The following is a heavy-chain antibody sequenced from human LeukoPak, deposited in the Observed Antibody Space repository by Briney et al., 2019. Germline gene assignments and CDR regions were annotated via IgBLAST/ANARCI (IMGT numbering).Heavy chain of an antibody. CDR3: ARGWRDYGDYVYYFDY. CDR1: GYTFTDYY. D-gene: IGHD4-17*01. CDR2: INPNSGGT. Sequence: ASVKVSCKTSGYTFTDYYMHWVRQAPGQGLEWMGWINPNSGGTNYAQNFQGRVTMTRDTSISTAYMEVSRLRSDDTAVYYCARGWRDYGDYVYYFDYWGQGTLVTVSS. J-gene: IGHJ4*02. V-gene: IGHV1-2*02.